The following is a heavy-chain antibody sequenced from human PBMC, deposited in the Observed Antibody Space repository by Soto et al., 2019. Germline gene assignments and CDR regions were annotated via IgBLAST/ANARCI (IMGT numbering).Heavy chain of an antibody. CDR3: VKDWQDSYDSSGYFDY. Sequence: QPGGSLRLSCAASGFTFSSYAMSWVRQAPGKGLEWVSAISGSGGSTYYADSVKGRFTISRDNSKNTLYLQMNSLRAEDTAVYYCVKDWQDSYDSSGYFDYWGQGTLVTVSS. D-gene: IGHD3-22*01. V-gene: IGHV3-23*01. CDR2: ISGSGGST. J-gene: IGHJ4*02. CDR1: GFTFSSYA.